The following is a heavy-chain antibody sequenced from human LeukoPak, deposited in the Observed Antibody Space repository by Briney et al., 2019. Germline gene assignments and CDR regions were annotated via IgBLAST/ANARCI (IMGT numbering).Heavy chain of an antibody. V-gene: IGHV4-34*01. D-gene: IGHD2-21*02. J-gene: IGHJ3*02. CDR2: INHSGST. CDR1: GGSFSGYY. Sequence: SETLSLTCAVYGGSFSGYYWSWIRQPPGKGLEWIGEINHSGSTNYNPSLKSRVTISVDTSKNQFSLKLSSVTAADTAVYYCARDCGGDCYPGRAFDIWGQGTMVTVSS. CDR3: ARDCGGDCYPGRAFDI.